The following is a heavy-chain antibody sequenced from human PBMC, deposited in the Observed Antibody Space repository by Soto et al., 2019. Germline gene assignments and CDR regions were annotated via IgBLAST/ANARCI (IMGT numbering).Heavy chain of an antibody. Sequence: PGGSLRLSCAASGFTFSSYTMHWVRQAPGKGLEWVAVISYDGSKKYYADSVKGRFTISRDSSTNTLYLQMNSLRAEDTAVYYCARGSDTSGYTHYNCFDPWGQGTLVTVSS. J-gene: IGHJ5*02. V-gene: IGHV3-30-3*01. D-gene: IGHD3-22*01. CDR2: ISYDGSKK. CDR3: ARGSDTSGYTHYNCFDP. CDR1: GFTFSSYT.